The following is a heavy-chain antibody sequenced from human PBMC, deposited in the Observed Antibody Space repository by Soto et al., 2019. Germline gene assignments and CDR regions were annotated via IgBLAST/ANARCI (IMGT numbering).Heavy chain of an antibody. V-gene: IGHV1-18*01. J-gene: IGHJ4*02. Sequence: QVQLVQSGGEVKKPGASVKVSCKASGDTVTKYGISWVRQAPGQGLEWLGWISFYNGHTNYALKFQDRITFTTDTSTSTASMELRSLTSDDTALYYCASATSIAVAGKETWGQGTLVNVSS. CDR1: GDTVTKYG. CDR3: ASATSIAVAGKET. CDR2: ISFYNGHT. D-gene: IGHD6-19*01.